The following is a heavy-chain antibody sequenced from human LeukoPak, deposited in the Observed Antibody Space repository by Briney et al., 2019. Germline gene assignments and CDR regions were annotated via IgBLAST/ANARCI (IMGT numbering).Heavy chain of an antibody. V-gene: IGHV1-8*02. CDR2: INLNGGDT. Sequence: ASVKVSCMASGYTFTGYYMHWVRQAPGQGLEWMGWINLNGGDTDSAQTLQGRVTMTRNTSISTTYIELRSLRSEDTAVYYCARVSRAAAGLTFDFWGQGTLVTVSS. J-gene: IGHJ4*02. CDR1: GYTFTGYY. CDR3: ARVSRAAAGLTFDF. D-gene: IGHD6-13*01.